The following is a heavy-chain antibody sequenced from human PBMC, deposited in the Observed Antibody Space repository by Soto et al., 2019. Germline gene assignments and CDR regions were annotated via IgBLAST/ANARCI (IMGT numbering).Heavy chain of an antibody. CDR3: ARGSGWYLGDFQH. CDR2: INSDGSST. V-gene: IGHV3-74*02. D-gene: IGHD6-19*01. CDR1: GFTFSSYW. J-gene: IGHJ1*01. Sequence: EVQLLESGGGLVQPGGSLRLSCAASGFTFSSYWMHWVRQAPGKGLVWVSRINSDGSSTSYADSVKGRFTISRDNAKNTLYLQMNSLRAEDTAVYYCARGSGWYLGDFQHWGQGTLVTVSS.